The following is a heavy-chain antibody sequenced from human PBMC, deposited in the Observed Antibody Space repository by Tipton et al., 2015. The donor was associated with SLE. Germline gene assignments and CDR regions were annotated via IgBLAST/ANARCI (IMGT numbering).Heavy chain of an antibody. Sequence: TLSLTCTFSSAPIISDNYWWGWIRQPPGKGLEWIGIVFHRGTTHYNPSLKSRLTISIDTSRSQFSLRLNSVTVADTAVYYCAGPIRQDGFDIWGQGTTVTVSS. CDR3: AGPIRQDGFDI. J-gene: IGHJ3*02. D-gene: IGHD2-21*01. CDR1: SAPIISDNYW. CDR2: VFHRGTT. V-gene: IGHV4-39*01.